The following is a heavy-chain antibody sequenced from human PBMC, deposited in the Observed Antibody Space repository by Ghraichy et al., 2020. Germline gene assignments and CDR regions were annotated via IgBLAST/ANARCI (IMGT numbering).Heavy chain of an antibody. Sequence: GGSRRLSCAASGFSLSNYSLNWVRQAPGKGLEWVANIGASGSYIYYTDSVKGRFTISRDNAKNSLYLQMNSLRAEDTAVYYCARDLLYNYCRSTSCFPTAFDLWGQGTKVTVSS. CDR2: IGASGSYI. CDR3: ARDLLYNYCRSTSCFPTAFDL. CDR1: GFSLSNYS. V-gene: IGHV3-21*01. J-gene: IGHJ3*01. D-gene: IGHD2-2*01.